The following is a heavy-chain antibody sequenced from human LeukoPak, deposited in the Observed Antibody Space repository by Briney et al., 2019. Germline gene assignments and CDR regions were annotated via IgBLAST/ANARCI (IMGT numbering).Heavy chain of an antibody. CDR2: ISSSGSTI. Sequence: PGGSLRLSCAASGFTFSSYEMNWVRQAPGKGLEWVSYISSSGSTIYYADSVKGRFTISRDNAKNSLYLQMNSLRAEDTAVYYCARALAYCSGGGCYSPRAGYYYGMDVWGQGTTVTVSS. CDR1: GFTFSSYE. D-gene: IGHD2-15*01. CDR3: ARALAYCSGGGCYSPRAGYYYGMDV. V-gene: IGHV3-48*03. J-gene: IGHJ6*02.